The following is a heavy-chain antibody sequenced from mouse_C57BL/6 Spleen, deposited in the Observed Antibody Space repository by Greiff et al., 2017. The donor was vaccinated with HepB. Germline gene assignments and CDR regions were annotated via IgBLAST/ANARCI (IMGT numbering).Heavy chain of an antibody. CDR1: GYSFTGYF. Sequence: EVKLQESGPELVKPGDSVKISCKASGYSFTGYFMNWVMQSHGKSLEWIGRINPYNGDTFYNQKFKGKATLTVDKSSSTAHMELRSLTSEDSAVYYCARGGLREGDYWGQGTTLTVSS. CDR2: INPYNGDT. J-gene: IGHJ2*01. D-gene: IGHD2-4*01. V-gene: IGHV1-20*01. CDR3: ARGGLREGDY.